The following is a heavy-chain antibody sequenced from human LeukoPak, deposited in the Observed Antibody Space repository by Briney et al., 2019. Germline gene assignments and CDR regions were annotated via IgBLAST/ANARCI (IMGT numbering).Heavy chain of an antibody. D-gene: IGHD2-21*01. CDR2: IYPGDSDT. J-gene: IGHJ4*02. V-gene: IGHV5-51*01. CDR3: ARSDCGGDCYLPYYFDY. Sequence: GESLKISCKGSGYSFTSYWIGWVRQMPGKGLEWMGIIYPGDSDTRYSPSFQGQVTISADKSISTAYLQWSSLKASDTAMYYCARSDCGGDCYLPYYFDYWGQGTLVTASS. CDR1: GYSFTSYW.